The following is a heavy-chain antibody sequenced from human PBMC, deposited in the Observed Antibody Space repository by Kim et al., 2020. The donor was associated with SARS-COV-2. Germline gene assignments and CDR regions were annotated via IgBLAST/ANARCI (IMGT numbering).Heavy chain of an antibody. CDR1: GYTFTSYA. J-gene: IGHJ4*02. D-gene: IGHD3-22*01. Sequence: ASVKVSCKASGYTFTSYAMHWVRQAPGQRLEWMGWINAGNGNTKYSQKVQGRVTITRDTSASTAYMALSSLRSEDTAVYYCARLYYYDSIPDYWGQGTLVTVSS. CDR2: INAGNGNT. CDR3: ARLYYYDSIPDY. V-gene: IGHV1-3*01.